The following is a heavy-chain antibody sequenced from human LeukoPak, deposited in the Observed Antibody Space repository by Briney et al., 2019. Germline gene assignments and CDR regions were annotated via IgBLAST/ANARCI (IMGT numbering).Heavy chain of an antibody. CDR1: GYTFSKHT. Sequence: QTGGSLRLSCVASGYTFSKHTISWVRQAPGKGLEWVSTIKRDGSNTYYTDSVEGRFTISRDNSKNTLYLEMNTLRAEDTAVYYCAKGGYASCFYPWGQGTQVTVSS. CDR3: AKGGYASCFYP. V-gene: IGHV3-23*05. CDR2: IKRDGSNT. J-gene: IGHJ5*02. D-gene: IGHD2-2*01.